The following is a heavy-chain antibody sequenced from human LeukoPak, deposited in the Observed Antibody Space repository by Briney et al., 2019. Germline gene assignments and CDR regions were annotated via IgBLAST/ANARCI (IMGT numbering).Heavy chain of an antibody. CDR2: IYHSGDI. Sequence: PSDTLSLTCSVSGYSISTDNWWGWIRQPPGEGLEWIGYIYHSGDIYHNPSLKSRVTMSVDTSRNQFSLKLSSVTAVDTAVYYCARKPAARGWFDPWGQGTLVTVSS. V-gene: IGHV4-28*05. J-gene: IGHJ5*02. CDR3: ARKPAARGWFDP. CDR1: GYSISTDNW. D-gene: IGHD2-2*01.